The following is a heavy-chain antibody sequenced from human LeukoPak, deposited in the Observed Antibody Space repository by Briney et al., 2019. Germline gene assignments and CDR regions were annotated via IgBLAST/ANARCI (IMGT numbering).Heavy chain of an antibody. D-gene: IGHD2-15*01. CDR3: ARDGPYCSDFTCYVDY. CDR2: ISAYNGNT. J-gene: IGHJ4*02. Sequence: ASVKVSCKASGYTFTSYGITWVRQAPGQGLEWMGWISAYNGNTKYTQKFQGRVTMTRDTSTSTVHMELNSLRSEDTAVYYCARDGPYCSDFTCYVDYWGQGTLVTVSS. V-gene: IGHV1-18*01. CDR1: GYTFTSYG.